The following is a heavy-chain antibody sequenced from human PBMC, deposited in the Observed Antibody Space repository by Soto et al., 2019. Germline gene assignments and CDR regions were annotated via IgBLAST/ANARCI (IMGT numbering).Heavy chain of an antibody. J-gene: IGHJ4*02. CDR1: GFSFSSYE. V-gene: IGHV3-48*03. Sequence: VGSLRLSCAASGFSFSSYEINWFRQAPGEGLGWVSYISSRGSSIYYVDAVKVRFTISRDNAQKSPYMQMNSLRAEDTAVYYCAREGGYSSGYWGQGTLVTVSS. D-gene: IGHD4-4*01. CDR2: ISSRGSSI. CDR3: AREGGYSSGY.